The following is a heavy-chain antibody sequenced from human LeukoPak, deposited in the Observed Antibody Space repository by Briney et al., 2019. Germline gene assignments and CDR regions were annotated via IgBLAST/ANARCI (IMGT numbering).Heavy chain of an antibody. V-gene: IGHV3-15*01. Sequence: PGGSLRLSCAASGFTFSSYAMSWVRQAPGKGVEWVGRIKSKTDGGTTDYAAPVKGRFTISRDDSKNTLYLQMNSLKTEDTAVYYCTTRGEYDSSGWYLWDGDSAFDIWGQGTMVTVSS. CDR3: TTRGEYDSSGWYLWDGDSAFDI. CDR1: GFTFSSYA. D-gene: IGHD6-19*01. J-gene: IGHJ3*02. CDR2: IKSKTDGGTT.